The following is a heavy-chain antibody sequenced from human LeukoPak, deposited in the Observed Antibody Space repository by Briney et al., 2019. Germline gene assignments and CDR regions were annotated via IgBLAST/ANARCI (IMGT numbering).Heavy chain of an antibody. CDR1: GGTFSSYT. CDR2: IIPILGIA. V-gene: IGHV1-69*02. CDR3: ARASARYSYGALEY. D-gene: IGHD5-18*01. J-gene: IGHJ4*02. Sequence: AASVKVSCKASGGTFSSYTFSGVRQGPGPGLGWMGRIIPILGIANYAQKFQGRVTITADKSTSTAYMELSSLRSDDTAVYYCARASARYSYGALEYWGQGTLVTVSS.